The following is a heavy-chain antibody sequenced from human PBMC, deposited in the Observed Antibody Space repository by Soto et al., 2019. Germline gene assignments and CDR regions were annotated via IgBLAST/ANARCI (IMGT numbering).Heavy chain of an antibody. CDR1: GFTVSSNY. J-gene: IGHJ1*01. CDR2: IYSDGST. D-gene: IGHD4-17*01. Sequence: EVQLVESGGGLIQPGGSLRLSCAASGFTVSSNYMSWVRQAPGKGLEWVSVIYSDGSTYYADSVKGRFTISRDNSKNTLYLQMNSLRAEDTAVYYCAKEGSEATVTTSRYFQHWGQGTLVTVSS. CDR3: AKEGSEATVTTSRYFQH. V-gene: IGHV3-53*01.